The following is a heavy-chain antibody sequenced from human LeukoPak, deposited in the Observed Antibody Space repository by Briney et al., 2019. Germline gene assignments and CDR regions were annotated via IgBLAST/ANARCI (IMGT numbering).Heavy chain of an antibody. D-gene: IGHD1-26*01. V-gene: IGHV4-34*01. CDR3: TRGPYGATLGY. J-gene: IGHJ4*02. Sequence: PSETLSLTCAVYGGSFSGYYWSWIRQPPGKGLEWIGEINHSGSTNYNPSLKSRVTISVDTSKNQFSLKLTPVTAADTAVYYCTRGPYGATLGYWGQGTLVTVSS. CDR2: INHSGST. CDR1: GGSFSGYY.